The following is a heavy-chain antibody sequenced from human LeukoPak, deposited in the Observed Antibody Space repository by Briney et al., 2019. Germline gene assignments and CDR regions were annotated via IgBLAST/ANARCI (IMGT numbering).Heavy chain of an antibody. V-gene: IGHV4-34*01. D-gene: IGHD6-19*01. CDR3: ARPNIAVAGNASAFDI. CDR2: INHSGST. CDR1: GGSFSGYY. Sequence: PSETLSLTCAVYGGSFSGYYWSWIRQPPGKGLEWIGEINHSGSTNYNPSLKSRVTISVDTSKNQFSLKLSSATAADTAVYYCARPNIAVAGNASAFDILGQGTMVTVSS. J-gene: IGHJ3*02.